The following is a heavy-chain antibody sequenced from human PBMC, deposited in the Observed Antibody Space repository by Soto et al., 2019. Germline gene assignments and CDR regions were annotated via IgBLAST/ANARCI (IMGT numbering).Heavy chain of an antibody. D-gene: IGHD5-12*01. V-gene: IGHV6-1*01. Sequence: SQTLSLTCAISGDSVSSNTASWNWIRQSPSRGLEWLGRTYFRSKWYNDYAVSVKSRIIINPDTSNNQFSLQLNSVTPEDTAVYFCAKGDNLGPKTGYAFDPWGQGSMVTVSA. J-gene: IGHJ5*02. CDR1: GDSVSSNTAS. CDR3: AKGDNLGPKTGYAFDP. CDR2: TYFRSKWYN.